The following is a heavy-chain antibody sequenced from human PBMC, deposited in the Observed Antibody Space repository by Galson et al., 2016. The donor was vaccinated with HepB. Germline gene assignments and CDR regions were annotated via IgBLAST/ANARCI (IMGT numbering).Heavy chain of an antibody. V-gene: IGHV3-53*01. D-gene: IGHD4-23*01. CDR2: IFGRGNT. CDR1: GFTVSDNH. J-gene: IGHJ4*02. Sequence: SLRLSCAAAGFTVSDNHVTWIRQAPGKGLECVSVIFGRGNTYYADSVEGRFTISRDNDRNTVYLQMNSLRTEDTAGYYCAGYGGNSVWGQGTLVIVSS. CDR3: AGYGGNSV.